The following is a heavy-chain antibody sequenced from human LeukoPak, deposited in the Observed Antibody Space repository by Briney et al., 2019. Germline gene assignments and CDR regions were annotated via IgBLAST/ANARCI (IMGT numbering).Heavy chain of an antibody. D-gene: IGHD5-12*01. CDR2: INHSGST. Sequence: SETLSLTCAVYGGSFSGYYWSWIRQPPGKGLEWIGDINHSGSTNYNPSLKSRVTISVDTSKNQFSLKLSSVTAADTAVYYCARSGLSGYDWVYYYGMDVWGQGTTVTVSS. CDR1: GGSFSGYY. CDR3: ARSGLSGYDWVYYYGMDV. J-gene: IGHJ6*02. V-gene: IGHV4-34*01.